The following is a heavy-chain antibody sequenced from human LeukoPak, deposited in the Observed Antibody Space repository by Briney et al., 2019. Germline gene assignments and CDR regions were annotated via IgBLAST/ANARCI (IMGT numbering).Heavy chain of an antibody. CDR2: IKQDGSEK. CDR3: ARGGWEVTAALYYFDY. D-gene: IGHD2-21*02. Sequence: PGGSLRLSCAASGFTFSSYWMSWVRQAPGKGLEWVANIKQDGSEKYYVDSVKGRFTISRDNAKNSLYLQMNSLRAEDTAVYYCARGGWEVTAALYYFDYWGQGTLVTVSS. V-gene: IGHV3-7*01. J-gene: IGHJ4*02. CDR1: GFTFSSYW.